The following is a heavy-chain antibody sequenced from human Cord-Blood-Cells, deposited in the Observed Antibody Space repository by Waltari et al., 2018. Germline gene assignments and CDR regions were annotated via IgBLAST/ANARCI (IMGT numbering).Heavy chain of an antibody. CDR3: ASSRRTGYSSGWYDY. V-gene: IGHV1-69*01. J-gene: IGHJ4*02. D-gene: IGHD6-19*01. CDR1: GGTFSSYA. Sequence: QVQLVQSGAEVKKPGSSVKVSCKAYGGTFSSYAISWVRQAPGQGLEWMGGIIPIFGTTNYAQKFQGRVTITADESTSTAYMELSSLRSEDTAVYYCASSRRTGYSSGWYDYWGQGTLVTVSS. CDR2: IIPIFGTT.